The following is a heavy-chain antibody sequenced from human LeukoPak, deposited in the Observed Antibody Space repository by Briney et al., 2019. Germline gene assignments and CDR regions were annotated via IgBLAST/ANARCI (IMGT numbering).Heavy chain of an antibody. CDR1: GGSFSGYY. V-gene: IGHV4-34*01. D-gene: IGHD5-12*01. CDR3: ARLNIAGGFDY. J-gene: IGHJ4*02. CDR2: INHSGST. Sequence: SETLSLTCAVYGGSFSGYYWSWIRQPPGKGLEWIGEINHSGSTNYHPSLKSRVTISVDTSKNQFSLKLTSVTAADTAVYYCARLNIAGGFDYWGQGTLVTVSS.